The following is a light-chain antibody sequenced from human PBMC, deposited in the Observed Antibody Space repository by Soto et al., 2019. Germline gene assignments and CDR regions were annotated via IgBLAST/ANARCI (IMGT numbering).Light chain of an antibody. CDR1: QSISRNY. Sequence: EIVLTQSPGTLSLSPGERATLSCRASQSISRNYLAWYQQKPGQAPRLLIYGASSRAIGIPDRFSGSGSGTDFTLTVSKLEPEDFAVYYCQQYGSSPPDTFGQGTRLEI. CDR3: QQYGSSPPDT. J-gene: IGKJ5*01. V-gene: IGKV3-20*01. CDR2: GAS.